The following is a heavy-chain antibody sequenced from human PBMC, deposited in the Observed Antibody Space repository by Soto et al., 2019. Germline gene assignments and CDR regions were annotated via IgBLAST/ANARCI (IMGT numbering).Heavy chain of an antibody. CDR3: AITTMVRRVDYYYYGMDV. CDR1: GGTFSSYA. D-gene: IGHD3-10*01. V-gene: IGHV1-69*13. J-gene: IGHJ6*02. CDR2: IIPIFGTA. Sequence: ASVKFSCKASGGTFSSYAISWVRQAPGQGLEWMGGIIPIFGTANYAQKFQGRVTITADESTSTAYMELSSLRSEDTAVYYCAITTMVRRVDYYYYGMDVWGQGTTVTVSS.